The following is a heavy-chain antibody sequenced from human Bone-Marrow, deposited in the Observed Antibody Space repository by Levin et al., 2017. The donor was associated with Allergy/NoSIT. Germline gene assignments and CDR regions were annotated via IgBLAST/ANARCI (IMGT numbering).Heavy chain of an antibody. V-gene: IGHV4-39*01. CDR2: ISNSGST. J-gene: IGHJ6*03. CDR3: ATQPGELTTDWGWGLYDPYYYMDV. Sequence: SQTLSLTCIVSDGSISASTYYWGWIRQPAGKWLEWIGSISNSGSTFYNPSLESRVIVSVDTSKKQISLRLSSVTAADPAVYYCATQPGELTTDWGWGLYDPYYYMDVWGIGTTVTVSS. D-gene: IGHD2-8*02. CDR1: DGSISASTYY.